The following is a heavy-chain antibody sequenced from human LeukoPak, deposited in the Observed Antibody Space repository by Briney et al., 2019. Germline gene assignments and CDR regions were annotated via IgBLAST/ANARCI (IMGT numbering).Heavy chain of an antibody. CDR2: ISSSSNIK. J-gene: IGHJ3*02. CDR3: ARERGPYVAVTGDAFDI. V-gene: IGHV3-48*01. Sequence: PGGSLRLSCGVSGFTFSRHSMNWVRQAPGKGLEWVSYISSSSNIKYYADSVKGRFTISRDNAKNSLYLQMNSLRAEDTAVYYCARERGPYVAVTGDAFDIWGQGTMVTVSS. CDR1: GFTFSRHS. D-gene: IGHD6-19*01.